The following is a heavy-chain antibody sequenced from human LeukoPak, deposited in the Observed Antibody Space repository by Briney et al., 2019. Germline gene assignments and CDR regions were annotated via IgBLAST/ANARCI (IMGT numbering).Heavy chain of an antibody. CDR1: GYSFTSYW. D-gene: IGHD2-2*01. CDR3: ARLECSSTTCPFAY. V-gene: IGHV5-51*01. J-gene: IGHJ4*02. Sequence: GESLKVSCKGSGYSFTSYWIGWVRQMPGKGLEWMGIIYPGDSDTRYTPSFQGQVIISADKSTGTVYLQWTSLKASDTAIYYCARLECSSTTCPFAYWGQGTLVTVSS. CDR2: IYPGDSDT.